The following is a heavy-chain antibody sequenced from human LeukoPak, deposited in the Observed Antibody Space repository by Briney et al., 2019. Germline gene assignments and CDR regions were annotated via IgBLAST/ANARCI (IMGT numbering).Heavy chain of an antibody. CDR2: IYYSGST. CDR3: ASTYYDFWSGYLVFDY. V-gene: IGHV4-59*01. D-gene: IGHD3-3*01. J-gene: IGHJ4*02. Sequence: PSETLSLTCTVSGGSISSYYWSWIRKPPGKGLEWIGYIYYSGSTNYNPSLKSRVTISVDTSKNQFSLKLSSVTAADTAVYYCASTYYDFWSGYLVFDYWGQGTLVTVSS. CDR1: GGSISSYY.